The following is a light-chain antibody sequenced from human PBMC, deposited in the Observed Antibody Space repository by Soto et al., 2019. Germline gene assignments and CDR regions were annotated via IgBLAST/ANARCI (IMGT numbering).Light chain of an antibody. J-gene: IGKJ1*01. CDR1: QSVSSSY. CDR3: QQYGSSPPFT. Sequence: IVLTECTGILSLSPWEQGSLCCRAIQSVSSSYLAWYQQKPGQAPRLLIYGASSRATGIPDRFGGSGSGTDFTLTISRLEPEDFAVYYCQQYGSSPPFTFGQGTKVDIK. V-gene: IGKV3-20*01. CDR2: GAS.